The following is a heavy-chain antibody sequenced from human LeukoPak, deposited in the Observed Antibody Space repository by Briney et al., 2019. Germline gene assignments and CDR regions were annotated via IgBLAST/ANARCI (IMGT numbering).Heavy chain of an antibody. CDR3: ARLWPLETVVVSDDAFDI. CDR2: IFYSGST. V-gene: IGHV4-39*07. D-gene: IGHD3-22*01. J-gene: IGHJ3*02. CDR1: GGSISTSNYY. Sequence: SETLSLTCTVSGGSISTSNYYWGWIRQPPGKGLEWIGNIFYSGSTNYNPSLKSRVTISVDTSKNQFSLKLSSVTAADTAVYYCARLWPLETVVVSDDAFDIWGQGTMVTVSS.